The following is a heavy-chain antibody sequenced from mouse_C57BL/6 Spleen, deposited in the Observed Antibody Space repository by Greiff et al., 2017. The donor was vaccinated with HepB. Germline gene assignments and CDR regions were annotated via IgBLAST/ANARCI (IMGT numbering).Heavy chain of an antibody. CDR2: IYPSDSET. J-gene: IGHJ2*01. D-gene: IGHD1-1*01. Sequence: QVQLKQPGAELVRPGSSVKLSCKASGYTFTSYWMDWVKQRPGQGLEWIGNIYPSDSETHYNQKFKDKATLTVDKSSSTAYMQLSSLTSEDSAVYYCARSPYYYGSSYDFDFWGQGTTLTVSS. CDR3: ARSPYYYGSSYDFDF. CDR1: GYTFTSYW. V-gene: IGHV1-61*01.